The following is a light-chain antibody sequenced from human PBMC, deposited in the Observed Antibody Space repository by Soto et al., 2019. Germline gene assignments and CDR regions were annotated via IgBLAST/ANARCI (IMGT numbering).Light chain of an antibody. CDR3: QQSGDSQWT. V-gene: IGKV3-20*01. J-gene: IGKJ1*01. Sequence: EIVLTQSPGTLSLSPGERATLSCKASQTVQFNYVAWYQQKPGQAPRLLINAASNRATGIPDRFSGSGSGMDFTLTISRLEPEDFAVYYSQQSGDSQWTLGQGTKLDTK. CDR2: AAS. CDR1: QTVQFNY.